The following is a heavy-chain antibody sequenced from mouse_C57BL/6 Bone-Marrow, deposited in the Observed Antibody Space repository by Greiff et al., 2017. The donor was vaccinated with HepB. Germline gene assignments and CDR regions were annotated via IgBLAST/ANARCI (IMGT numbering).Heavy chain of an antibody. CDR2: INYDGSST. V-gene: IGHV5-16*01. CDR1: GFTFSDYY. CDR3: ARDRRYFDV. J-gene: IGHJ1*03. Sequence: EVQRVESEGGLVQPGSSMKLSCTASGFTFSDYYMAWVRQVPEKGLEWVANINYDGSSTYYLDSLKSRFIISRDNAKNILYLQMSSLKSEDTATYYCARDRRYFDVWGTGTTVTVSS.